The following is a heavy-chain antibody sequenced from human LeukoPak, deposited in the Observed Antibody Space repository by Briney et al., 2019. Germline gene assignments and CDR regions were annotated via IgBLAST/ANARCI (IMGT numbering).Heavy chain of an antibody. V-gene: IGHV3-21*01. CDR2: ISSSSSYI. J-gene: IGHJ4*02. D-gene: IGHD4-17*01. CDR1: GFTFSSYS. CDR3: ARVFQYYGDYSSPH. Sequence: GGSLRLSCAASGFTFSSYSMNWVRQAPGKGLEWVSSISSSSSYIYYADSMKGRFTISRDNAKNSLYLQMNSLRAEDTAVYYCARVFQYYGDYSSPHWGQGTLVTVSS.